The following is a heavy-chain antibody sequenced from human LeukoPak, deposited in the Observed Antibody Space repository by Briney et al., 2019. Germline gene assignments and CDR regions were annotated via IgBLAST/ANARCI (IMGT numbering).Heavy chain of an antibody. CDR3: ARDSSGYYGY. D-gene: IGHD3-22*01. CDR1: GGSITNYY. Sequence: PSETLSLTCTVSGGSITNYYWNWIRQTPGRGLDWIGYIYYTGNTNYNPSLKSRVTISVDTSKNQFSLNLSSVTTADTAVYYCARDSSGYYGYWGQGTLVTVSS. CDR2: IYYTGNT. J-gene: IGHJ4*02. V-gene: IGHV4-59*01.